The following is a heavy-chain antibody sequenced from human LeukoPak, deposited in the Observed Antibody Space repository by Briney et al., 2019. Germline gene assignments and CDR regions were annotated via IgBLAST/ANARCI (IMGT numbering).Heavy chain of an antibody. CDR1: GYTFTSYD. CDR2: GNPNSGNT. V-gene: IGHV1-8*03. J-gene: IGHJ4*02. Sequence: ASVKVSCKASGYTFTSYDINWVRQAAGQGLEWMGWGNPNSGNTGYAQKFQGRVTITRNTSISTAYMELSSLRSEDTAVYYCARGDSSGWYTEGDYWGQGTLVTVSS. D-gene: IGHD6-19*01. CDR3: ARGDSSGWYTEGDY.